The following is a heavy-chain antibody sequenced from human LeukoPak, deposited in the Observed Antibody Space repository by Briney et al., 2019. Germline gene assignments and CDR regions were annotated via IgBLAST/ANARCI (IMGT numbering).Heavy chain of an antibody. CDR1: GFTFSSYA. Sequence: PGGSLRLSCAASGFTFSSYAMHWVRQAPGKGLEWVAVISYDGSNKYYADSVKGRFTISRDNAKNTLYLQMNSLRAEDTAVYYCVRDFYSSSWYTYNWLDPWGQGTLVTVSS. J-gene: IGHJ5*02. CDR2: ISYDGSNK. V-gene: IGHV3-30-3*01. D-gene: IGHD6-13*01. CDR3: VRDFYSSSWYTYNWLDP.